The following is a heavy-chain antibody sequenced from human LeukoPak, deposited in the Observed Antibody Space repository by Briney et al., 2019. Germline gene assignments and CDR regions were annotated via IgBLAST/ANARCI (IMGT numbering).Heavy chain of an antibody. Sequence: ASVKVSCKASGYTFTGYYMHWVRQAPGQGLEWMGWINPNSGGTNYAQKFQGRVTMTRDTSISTAYMELSRLRSDDTAVYYCARVSGYYGSGVENSWKELDYWGQGTLVTVSS. CDR3: ARVSGYYGSGVENSWKELDY. V-gene: IGHV1-2*02. D-gene: IGHD3-10*01. CDR1: GYTFTGYY. J-gene: IGHJ4*02. CDR2: INPNSGGT.